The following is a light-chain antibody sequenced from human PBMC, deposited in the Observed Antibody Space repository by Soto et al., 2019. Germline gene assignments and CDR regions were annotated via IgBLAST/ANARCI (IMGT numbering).Light chain of an antibody. J-gene: IGKJ3*01. CDR3: QQRDNWPLT. CDR1: QSVGTH. Sequence: EIVLTQSPATLSLSPGERATLSCRASQSVGTHFTWYQKKPGQPPRLLIYEASTTATGIPARFSGSGSGTDFTLTISSLEPEDFAVYYCQQRDNWPLTVGRGTKVDFK. V-gene: IGKV3-11*01. CDR2: EAS.